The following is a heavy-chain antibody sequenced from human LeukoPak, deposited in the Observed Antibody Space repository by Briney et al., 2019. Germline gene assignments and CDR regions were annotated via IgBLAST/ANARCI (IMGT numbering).Heavy chain of an antibody. D-gene: IGHD2-15*01. CDR2: INHSGST. J-gene: IGHJ4*02. Sequence: PSETLSLTCAVYGGSFSGYYWSWIRQPPGKGLEWIGEINHSGSTSYNPSLKSRVTISVDTSKNQFSLKLSSVTAADTAVYYCARGEGVVVAATNFDYWGQGTLDTVSS. V-gene: IGHV4-34*01. CDR3: ARGEGVVVAATNFDY. CDR1: GGSFSGYY.